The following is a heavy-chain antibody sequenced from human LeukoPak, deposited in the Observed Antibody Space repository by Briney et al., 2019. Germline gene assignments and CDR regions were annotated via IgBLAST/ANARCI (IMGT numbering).Heavy chain of an antibody. J-gene: IGHJ6*04. CDR3: AELGITTIGGV. CDR2: ISSSSSYI. CDR1: GFTFSSYS. D-gene: IGHD3-10*02. Sequence: AGSLTLSCSASGFTFSSYSINWVRQAPGKGLEWFSSISSSSSYIYHASPVKGAFTISRDNAKHSLYLQMNSLRAEETAVYYCAELGITTIGGVWGKGNTVTISS. V-gene: IGHV3-21*01.